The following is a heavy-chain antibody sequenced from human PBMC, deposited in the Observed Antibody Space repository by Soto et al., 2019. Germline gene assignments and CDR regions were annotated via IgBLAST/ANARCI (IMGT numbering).Heavy chain of an antibody. CDR2: TYQSGSA. Sequence: SETLSLTCTVSGGSISSGGYSWTWLRQSPGKGLEWIGYTYQSGSAFYNPSLKSRVTISVDTSKNQFSLKLSSVTAADTAVYYCARELLEWSTHRGGMDVWGQGTTVTVSS. CDR3: ARELLEWSTHRGGMDV. V-gene: IGHV4-30-2*06. CDR1: GGSISSGGYS. J-gene: IGHJ6*02. D-gene: IGHD3-3*01.